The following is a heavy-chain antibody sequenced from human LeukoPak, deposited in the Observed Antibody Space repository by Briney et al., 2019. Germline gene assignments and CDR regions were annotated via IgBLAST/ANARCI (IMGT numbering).Heavy chain of an antibody. J-gene: IGHJ4*02. CDR2: INPASGGT. Sequence: ASVKVSCKASGYTFTRYYLHWVRQAPGQGLEWMGWINPASGGTNYAQNFQGRVTMTRDTSISTVYMELSGLRSDDTAVYYCARSHCSSTSCYGYAGFDYWGQGTLVTVSS. D-gene: IGHD2-2*01. V-gene: IGHV1-2*02. CDR3: ARSHCSSTSCYGYAGFDY. CDR1: GYTFTRYY.